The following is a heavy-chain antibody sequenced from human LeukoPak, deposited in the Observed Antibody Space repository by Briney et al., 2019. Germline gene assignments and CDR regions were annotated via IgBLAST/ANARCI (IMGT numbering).Heavy chain of an antibody. Sequence: SETLSLTCTVSGGSISSYYWSWIRQPPGKGLEWIGYIYYSGSTNYNPSLKSRVTISVDTSKNQFSLKLRSVTAADTAVYYCARQTQWYNWFDPWGQGTLVTVSS. CDR3: ARQTQWYNWFDP. CDR2: IYYSGST. CDR1: GGSISSYY. J-gene: IGHJ5*02. V-gene: IGHV4-59*08. D-gene: IGHD2-15*01.